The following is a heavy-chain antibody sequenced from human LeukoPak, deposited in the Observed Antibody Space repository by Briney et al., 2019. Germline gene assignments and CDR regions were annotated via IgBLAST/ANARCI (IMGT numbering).Heavy chain of an antibody. J-gene: IGHJ4*02. CDR2: ISRSGDIT. D-gene: IGHD3-3*01. CDR1: GFTFSSYA. CDR3: AKDGLKDSFGVVIPYYFDY. V-gene: IGHV3-23*01. Sequence: PGGSLRLSCVASGFTFSSYAMTWVRQAPGKGLEWVSVISRSGDITCYADSVKGHFTISRDNSKNTLYLQMYSLRAEDTAVYYCAKDGLKDSFGVVIPYYFDYWGQGTLVAVSS.